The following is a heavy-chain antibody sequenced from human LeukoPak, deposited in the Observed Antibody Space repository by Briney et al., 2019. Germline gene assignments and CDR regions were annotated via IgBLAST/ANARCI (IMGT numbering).Heavy chain of an antibody. CDR1: GYTFTSYG. J-gene: IGHJ3*02. CDR2: MNPNSGNT. V-gene: IGHV1-8*01. Sequence: ASVKVPCKASGYTFTSYGINWVRQATGQGLEWMGWMNPNSGNTGYAQKFQGRVTMTRNTSISTAYMELSSLRSEDTAVYYCARGSEPSGSNAFDIWGQGTMVTVSS. CDR3: ARGSEPSGSNAFDI. D-gene: IGHD3-10*01.